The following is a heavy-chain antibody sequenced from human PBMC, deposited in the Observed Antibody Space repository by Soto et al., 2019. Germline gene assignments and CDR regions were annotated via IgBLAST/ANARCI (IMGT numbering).Heavy chain of an antibody. CDR1: GFTFSSYA. CDR2: ISGSGGST. J-gene: IGHJ6*02. D-gene: IGHD3-3*01. V-gene: IGHV3-23*01. CDR3: ATHLNYDFWSGPKLHYYYYGMDV. Sequence: GGSLRLSCAASGFTFSSYAMSWVRQAPGKGLEWVSAISGSGGSTYYADSVKGRFTISRDNSKNTLYLQMNSLRAEDTAVYYCATHLNYDFWSGPKLHYYYYGMDVWGQGTTVTVSS.